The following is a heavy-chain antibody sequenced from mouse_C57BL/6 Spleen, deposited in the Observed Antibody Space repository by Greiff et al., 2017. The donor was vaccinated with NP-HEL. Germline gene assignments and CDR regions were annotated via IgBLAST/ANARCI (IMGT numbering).Heavy chain of an antibody. CDR2: ISSGSSTT. CDR1: GFTFSDYG. CDR3: ERSDYDSAFDY. V-gene: IGHV5-17*01. Sequence: EVKLVESGGGLVKPGGSLKLSCAASGFTFSDYGMHWVRQAPEKGLEWVATISSGSSTTYYADTVKGRFTISRDNAKNTLFLQMTSLRSEDTAMYYCERSDYDSAFDYWGQGTTLTVSS. J-gene: IGHJ2*01. D-gene: IGHD2-4*01.